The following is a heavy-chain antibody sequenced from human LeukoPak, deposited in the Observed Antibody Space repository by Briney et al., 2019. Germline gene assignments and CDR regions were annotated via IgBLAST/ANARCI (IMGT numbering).Heavy chain of an antibody. D-gene: IGHD1-26*01. J-gene: IGHJ4*02. CDR1: GFTFSSYA. CDR2: ISGSGGST. Sequence: TGGSLRLSCAASGFTFSSYAMSWVRQAPGKGLEWVSAISGSGGSTYYADSVKGRFTISRDNAKSSLYLQMNSLRAEDTAVYYCARDGRYSGSFDYWGQGTLVTVSS. V-gene: IGHV3-23*01. CDR3: ARDGRYSGSFDY.